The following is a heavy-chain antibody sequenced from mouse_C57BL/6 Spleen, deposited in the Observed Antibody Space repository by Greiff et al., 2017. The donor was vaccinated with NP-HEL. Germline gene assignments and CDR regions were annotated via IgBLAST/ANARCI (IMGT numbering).Heavy chain of an antibody. Sequence: EVKLQESGAELVRPGASVKLSCTASGFNIKDDYMHWVKQRPEQGLEWIGWIDPENGDTEYASKFQGKATITADTSSNTAYLQLSSLTSEDTAVYYCTTRDHPAMDYWGQGTSVTVSS. CDR2: IDPENGDT. CDR1: GFNIKDDY. J-gene: IGHJ4*01. CDR3: TTRDHPAMDY. V-gene: IGHV14-4*01.